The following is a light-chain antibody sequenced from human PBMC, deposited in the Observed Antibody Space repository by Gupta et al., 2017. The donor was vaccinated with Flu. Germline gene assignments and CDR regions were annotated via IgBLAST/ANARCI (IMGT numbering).Light chain of an antibody. CDR3: QQSVSKPFT. Sequence: GDRVTITCRASQNINNYLNWYQQKPGEAPKVLIYAASTLQGGGPSRFSGSGSGTEFTLTISSLQREDFATYYCQQSVSKPFTFGPGTKVDIK. V-gene: IGKV1-39*01. J-gene: IGKJ3*01. CDR1: QNINNY. CDR2: AAS.